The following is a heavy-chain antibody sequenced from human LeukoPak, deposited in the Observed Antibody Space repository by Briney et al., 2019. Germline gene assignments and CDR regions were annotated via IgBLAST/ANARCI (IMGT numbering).Heavy chain of an antibody. V-gene: IGHV3-7*01. CDR1: GFTFSSYW. CDR2: IKQDGSEK. J-gene: IGHJ5*02. Sequence: GGSLRLSCAASGFTFSSYWMSWVRQAPGKGLEWVANIKQDGSEKYYVDSVKGRFTISRDNAKNSLYLQMNSLRAEDTAVYYCAKLDCSSTSCYYNWFDPWGQGTLVTVSS. D-gene: IGHD2-2*01. CDR3: AKLDCSSTSCYYNWFDP.